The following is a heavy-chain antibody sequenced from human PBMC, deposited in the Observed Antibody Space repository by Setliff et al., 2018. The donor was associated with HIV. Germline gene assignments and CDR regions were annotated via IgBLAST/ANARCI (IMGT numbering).Heavy chain of an antibody. V-gene: IGHV4-61*02. CDR1: GGSISSGSYY. Sequence: PSETLSLTCTVSGGSISSGSYYWSWIRQPAGKGLEWIGRIYTSGSTNYNPSLKSRVTISVDTSKNQFSLRLSSVSAADTAVYYCARVGWSGYYYDYYYYYYMDVWGKGTTVTSP. D-gene: IGHD3-22*01. CDR3: ARVGWSGYYYDYYYYYYMDV. J-gene: IGHJ6*03. CDR2: IYTSGST.